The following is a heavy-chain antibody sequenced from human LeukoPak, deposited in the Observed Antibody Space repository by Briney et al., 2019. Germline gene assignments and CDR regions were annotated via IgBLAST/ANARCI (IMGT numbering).Heavy chain of an antibody. Sequence: GESLKISCKGSGYSFTSYWIGWVRQMPGKGLEWMGIIYPGDSDTRYSPSFQGQVTISADKSISTAYLQWSSLKASDTAMYYCARPHCSSSWNGAFDIWGQGTMVTVSS. CDR3: ARPHCSSSWNGAFDI. D-gene: IGHD6-13*01. V-gene: IGHV5-51*01. CDR2: IYPGDSDT. J-gene: IGHJ3*02. CDR1: GYSFTSYW.